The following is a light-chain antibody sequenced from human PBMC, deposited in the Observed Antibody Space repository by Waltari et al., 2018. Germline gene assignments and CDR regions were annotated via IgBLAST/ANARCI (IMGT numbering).Light chain of an antibody. CDR1: QGVSNS. Sequence: EVVMTQSPATLSLSPGDRATLPCRASQGVSNSLSWYQQKPGQAPRLLIYNAITRATGIPARFSGSGSGTDFTLTIGSLEPEDAAVYFCLQRTNWPPTFGGGTTVEIK. J-gene: IGKJ4*01. CDR2: NAI. CDR3: LQRTNWPPT. V-gene: IGKV3-11*01.